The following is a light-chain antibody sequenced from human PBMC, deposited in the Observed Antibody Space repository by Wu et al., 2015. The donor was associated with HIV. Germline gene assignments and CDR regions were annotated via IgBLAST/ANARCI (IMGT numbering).Light chain of an antibody. CDR3: QQLNDYPLT. J-gene: IGKJ4*01. V-gene: IGKV1-9*01. CDR1: QAIAGH. Sequence: IQLTQSPSSLSASVGDRVTITCRASQAIAGHLAWYQHKPEKAPRLLIYAAYTLHSGVPSRFSGSGFGTHFTLTISSLQPEDFATYYCQQLNDYPLTFGGGTKVEIK. CDR2: AAY.